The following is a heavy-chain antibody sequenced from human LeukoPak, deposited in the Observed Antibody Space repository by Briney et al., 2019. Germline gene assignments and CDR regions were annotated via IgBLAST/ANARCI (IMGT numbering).Heavy chain of an antibody. CDR2: IYYSGST. CDR1: GGSVSSGSYY. D-gene: IGHD1-26*01. J-gene: IGHJ4*02. CDR3: ARDGSSGSYV. Sequence: SETLSLTCTVSGGSVSSGSYYWSWIRQPPGKGLEWIGYIYYSGSTNYNPSLKSRVTISVDTSKNQFSLKLSSVTAADTAVYYCARDGSSGSYVWGQGTQVTVSS. V-gene: IGHV4-61*01.